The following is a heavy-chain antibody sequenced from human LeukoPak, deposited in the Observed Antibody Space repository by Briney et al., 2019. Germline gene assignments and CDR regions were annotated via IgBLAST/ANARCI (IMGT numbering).Heavy chain of an antibody. D-gene: IGHD6-19*01. CDR3: ARHKSGSGWYWYFDY. J-gene: IGHJ4*02. Sequence: SETLSLTCTVSGGSISSSDSSWGWIRQPPGKGLEWIAGIFYSGSTYYNPSLKSRVTISVDTSKNQFSLKLTSVTAADTAVYSCARHKSGSGWYWYFDYWGQGTRVTASS. CDR2: IFYSGST. CDR1: GGSISSSDSS. V-gene: IGHV4-39*01.